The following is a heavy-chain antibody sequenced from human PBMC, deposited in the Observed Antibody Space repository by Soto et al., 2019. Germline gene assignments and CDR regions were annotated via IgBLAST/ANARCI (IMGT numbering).Heavy chain of an antibody. D-gene: IGHD1-1*01. CDR1: GGFVSSGSYY. CDR2: MSHSGGT. V-gene: IGHV4-34*01. CDR3: ARVERGTVTTVVDAFDI. J-gene: IGHJ3*02. Sequence: QVQLQQWGAGLLKPSETLSLTCAVYGGFVSSGSYYWSWIRQPPGKGLEWIGEMSHSGGTHFYPSLKSRVTISVDTSQNQFSLNICSVTAADTALYYCARVERGTVTTVVDAFDIWGPGTMVTVSS.